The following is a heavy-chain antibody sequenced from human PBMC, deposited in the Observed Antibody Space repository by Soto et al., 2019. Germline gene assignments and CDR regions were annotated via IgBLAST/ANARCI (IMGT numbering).Heavy chain of an antibody. CDR2: ISRSGSTI. V-gene: IGHV3-48*03. CDR3: ARDGRIRRPDWYFDL. J-gene: IGHJ2*01. D-gene: IGHD2-15*01. Sequence: GGSLRLSCAASGLTFSSYEMNWVRQAPGKGLEWVSYISRSGSTIYYADSVKGRVTISRDNAKNSLYLQMNSLRAEDTAVYYCARDGRIRRPDWYFDLWGRGTLVTVSS. CDR1: GLTFSSYE.